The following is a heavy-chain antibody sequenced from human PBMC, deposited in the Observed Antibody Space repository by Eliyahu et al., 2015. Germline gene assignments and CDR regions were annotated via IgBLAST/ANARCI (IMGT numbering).Heavy chain of an antibody. J-gene: IGHJ4*02. CDR2: IIPIFGTA. Sequence: LEWMGGIIPIFGTANYAQKFQGRVTITADESTSTAYMELSSLRSEDTAVYYCARDVFTYYYDSSGYLFSPWGQGTLVTVSS. V-gene: IGHV1-69*01. D-gene: IGHD3-22*01. CDR3: ARDVFTYYYDSSGYLFSP.